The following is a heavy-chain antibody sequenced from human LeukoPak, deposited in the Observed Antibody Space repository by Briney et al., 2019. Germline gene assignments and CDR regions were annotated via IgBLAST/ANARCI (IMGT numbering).Heavy chain of an antibody. CDR1: GGSISSSSYY. D-gene: IGHD5-18*01. CDR2: IYYSGST. Sequence: SETLSLTRTVSGGSISSSSYYWGWIRQPPGKGLEWIGSIYYSGSTYYNPSLKSRVTISVDTSKNQFSLKLSSVTAADTAVYYCATSGYSYGYPYFDYWGQGTLVTVSS. J-gene: IGHJ4*02. CDR3: ATSGYSYGYPYFDY. V-gene: IGHV4-39*01.